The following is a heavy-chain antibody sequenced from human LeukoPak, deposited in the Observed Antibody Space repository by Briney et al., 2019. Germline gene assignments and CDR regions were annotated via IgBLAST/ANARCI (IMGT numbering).Heavy chain of an antibody. CDR3: ARAPSGWYFDS. J-gene: IGHJ4*02. D-gene: IGHD6-19*01. Sequence: GGSLRLSCAASGFTFSSYSMDWVRQAPGKGLEWVSSISSSSSYIYYADSVKGRFTISRDNSKNTLFLRMNSLRAEDTALYYCARAPSGWYFDSWGQGTLVTVSS. CDR2: ISSSSSYI. CDR1: GFTFSSYS. V-gene: IGHV3-21*01.